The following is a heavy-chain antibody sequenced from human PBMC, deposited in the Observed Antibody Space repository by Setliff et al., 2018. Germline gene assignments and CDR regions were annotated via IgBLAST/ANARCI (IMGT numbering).Heavy chain of an antibody. Sequence: SETLSLTCTVSGYSISSGYIWGWIRQPPGKGLEWVGNIGHTGSINYNPSPKSRLTISRDTSKNQVSLKLNSVTATDTAVYYCARDLGHGGDSDYWGQGILVTVS. CDR2: IGHTGSI. D-gene: IGHD2-21*02. CDR1: GYSISSGYI. CDR3: ARDLGHGGDSDY. J-gene: IGHJ4*02. V-gene: IGHV4-38-2*02.